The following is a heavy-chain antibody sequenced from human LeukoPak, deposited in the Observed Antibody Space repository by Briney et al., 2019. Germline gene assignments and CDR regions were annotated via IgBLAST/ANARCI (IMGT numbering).Heavy chain of an antibody. CDR3: VKRGRTSDYAYDY. V-gene: IGHV3-74*01. Sequence: GGSLRLSCAASGFTFNTYWMHWVRQAPGKGLLWVSLINTDGSRTTYADSVKGRFTISRDNARDTLYLEMNSLRAEDTAVYFCVKRGRTSDYAYDYWGQGSLVTVSS. CDR2: INTDGSRT. D-gene: IGHD4-17*01. CDR1: GFTFNTYW. J-gene: IGHJ4*02.